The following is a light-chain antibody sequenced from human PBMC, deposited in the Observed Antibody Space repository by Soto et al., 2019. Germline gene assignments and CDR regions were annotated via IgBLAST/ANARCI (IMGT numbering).Light chain of an antibody. CDR3: QQSYSTPYT. V-gene: IGKV1-39*01. Sequence: DIPMTQSPSSLSASVGDRVTITCRASQKISSFLNWYQQKPGKAPKLLIYAASSFQSGVPSRFSGSGSGTDFTLTISSLQPEDFATYYCQQSYSTPYTFGQGTKLEIK. CDR2: AAS. CDR1: QKISSF. J-gene: IGKJ2*01.